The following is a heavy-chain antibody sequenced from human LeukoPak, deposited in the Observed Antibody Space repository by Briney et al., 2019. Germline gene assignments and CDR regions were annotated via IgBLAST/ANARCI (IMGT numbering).Heavy chain of an antibody. CDR1: GFIFSSYW. CDR2: ITGDAGRT. V-gene: IGHV3-23*01. Sequence: GGSLRLSCAASGFIFSSYWMHWVRHAPGKGLEWVSGITGDAGRTYYADSVKGRFTISRDNSKNTLYLQMNSLRAEDTAIYYCAKDRAWGAFAYWGQGTLVTVSS. J-gene: IGHJ4*02. CDR3: AKDRAWGAFAY. D-gene: IGHD1-26*01.